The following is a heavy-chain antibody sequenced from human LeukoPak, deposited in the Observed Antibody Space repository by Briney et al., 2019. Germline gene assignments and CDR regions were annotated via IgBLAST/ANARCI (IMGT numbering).Heavy chain of an antibody. V-gene: IGHV3-74*03. Sequence: GGSLRLSCAVSGFSFTNYWMHWVRHDPGKGLVWVSYISSDGSVTKYADSVKGRFTISRDNSKNTLYLQMNSLRAEDTAVYYCARPMADSSGWYPYYFDYWGQGTLVTVSS. CDR2: ISSDGSVT. CDR1: GFSFTNYW. D-gene: IGHD6-19*01. CDR3: ARPMADSSGWYPYYFDY. J-gene: IGHJ4*02.